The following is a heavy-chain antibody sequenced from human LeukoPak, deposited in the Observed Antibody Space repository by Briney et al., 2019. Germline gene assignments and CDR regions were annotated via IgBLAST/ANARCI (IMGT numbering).Heavy chain of an antibody. CDR2: IRYDGSNK. J-gene: IGHJ3*02. Sequence: HSGGSLRLSCAASGFTFSSYGMHWVRQAPGKGLEWVAFIRYDGSNKYYADSVKGRFTISRDNSKNTLYLQMNSLRAEDTAVYYCARDLSGYYQSAFDIWGQGTMVTVSS. D-gene: IGHD3-22*01. CDR3: ARDLSGYYQSAFDI. V-gene: IGHV3-30*02. CDR1: GFTFSSYG.